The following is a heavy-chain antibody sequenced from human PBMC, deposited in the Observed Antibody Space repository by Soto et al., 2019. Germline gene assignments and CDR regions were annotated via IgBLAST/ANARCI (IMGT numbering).Heavy chain of an antibody. Sequence: EVQLLESGGGLVQPGGSLRLSCSASGFSFGSNSMAWVRQAPGKGLEWVSSISDTAHRIFHADSVKGRFTISRDNSRNSLYLQMTSLRAADPALYYCVILALGKFDFWGQGTLVIVSS. CDR1: GFSFGSNS. CDR3: VILALGKFDF. D-gene: IGHD1-26*01. V-gene: IGHV3-23*01. CDR2: ISDTAHRI. J-gene: IGHJ4*02.